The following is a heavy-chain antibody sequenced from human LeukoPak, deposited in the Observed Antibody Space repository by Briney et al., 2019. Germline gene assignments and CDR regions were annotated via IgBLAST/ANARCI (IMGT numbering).Heavy chain of an antibody. D-gene: IGHD5-18*01. J-gene: IGHJ3*02. Sequence: ASVKVSCKASGYTLTDNHLYWVRQAPGQGLEWMGWIDPNSGVTNFAQNFQGRVTMTRDTSISTAYMELSRLRSDDTAVYYCAREVSWDTAMATGAFDIWGQGTMVTVSS. V-gene: IGHV1-2*02. CDR3: AREVSWDTAMATGAFDI. CDR2: IDPNSGVT. CDR1: GYTLTDNH.